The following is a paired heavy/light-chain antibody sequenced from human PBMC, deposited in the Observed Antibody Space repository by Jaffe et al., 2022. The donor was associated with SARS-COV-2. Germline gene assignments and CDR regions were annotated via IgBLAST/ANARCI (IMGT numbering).Light chain of an antibody. CDR3: CSYAGNSKWV. CDR2: EDT. CDR1: YNDVGSFDL. J-gene: IGLJ3*02. Sequence: QSALTQPASVSGSPGQSITVSCTGTYNDVGSFDLVSWYQQHPEKAPKLIIYEDTKRPSGTSPRFSGSKSGNTASLRISGLQAEDEADYYCCSYAGNSKWVFGGGTKLTVL. V-gene: IGLV2-23*01.
Heavy chain of an antibody. CDR1: GYKFIDYW. D-gene: IGHD6-19*01. V-gene: IGHV5-51*01. CDR2: IYPGDFET. Sequence: EEQLEQSGAEVRKSGESLKISCHISGYKFIDYWIAWVRQMPGKGLEYMGIIYPGDFETLYSPSFQGQVTISVDKSINTAYLQWSSLKASDTAIYYCARRGVDTADDAFDIWGQGTTVTVSS. J-gene: IGHJ3*02. CDR3: ARRGVDTADDAFDI.